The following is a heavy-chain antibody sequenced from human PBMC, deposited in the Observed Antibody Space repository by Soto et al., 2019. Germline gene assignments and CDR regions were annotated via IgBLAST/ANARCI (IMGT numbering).Heavy chain of an antibody. J-gene: IGHJ4*02. CDR2: VSGSNGNT. Sequence: QVQLVQSEAEVKKPGASVKVSCEASGYTFINHGISWVRQAPGQGLEWMGWVSGSNGNTKYAQKFQGRVTMTTETSTSTAHMELRNLRSDDTAVYFCARDFYPLVYYFDPWGQGTLVTVSS. CDR1: GYTFINHG. V-gene: IGHV1-18*04. CDR3: ARDFYPLVYYFDP. D-gene: IGHD2-8*02.